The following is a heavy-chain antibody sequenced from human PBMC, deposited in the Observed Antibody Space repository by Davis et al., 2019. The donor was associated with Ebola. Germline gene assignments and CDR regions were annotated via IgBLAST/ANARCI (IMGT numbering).Heavy chain of an antibody. Sequence: GESLKISCAGSGITFSDHAMSWVRQAPGKGLEWVSFSSNTGYKTSYADSVRGRFTISRDNSRDTVSLVMNSLRVEDTAVYYCVTTTVDDWNEGDAFDFWGPGTKVTVSS. CDR3: VTTTVDDWNEGDAFDF. V-gene: IGHV3-23*05. J-gene: IGHJ3*01. CDR1: GITFSDHA. D-gene: IGHD1-1*01. CDR2: SSNTGYKT.